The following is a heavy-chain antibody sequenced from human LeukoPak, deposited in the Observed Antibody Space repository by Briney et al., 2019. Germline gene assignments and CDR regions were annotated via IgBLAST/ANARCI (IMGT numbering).Heavy chain of an antibody. J-gene: IGHJ5*02. V-gene: IGHV3-21*01. D-gene: IGHD6-19*01. Sequence: PGGSLRLSCAASGSTFSSYSMNWVRQAPGKGLEWVSSISSSSSYIYYADSVKGRFTISRDNAKNSLFLQMNSLRAEDTAVYYCARVGYSSGWYGWFDPWGQGTLVTVSS. CDR2: ISSSSSYI. CDR1: GSTFSSYS. CDR3: ARVGYSSGWYGWFDP.